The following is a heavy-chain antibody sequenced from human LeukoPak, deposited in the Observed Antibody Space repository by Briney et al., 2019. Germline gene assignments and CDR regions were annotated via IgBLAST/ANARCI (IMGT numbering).Heavy chain of an antibody. CDR2: IYTSGST. V-gene: IGHV4-61*02. D-gene: IGHD3-22*01. CDR3: ARASHYYDSSGYYVDAFDI. Sequence: SETLSLTCTVSGGSISSGSYYWSWIRQPAGKGREWIGRIYTSGSTNYNPSHKSRVTISVDASKNQFSLKLSSVTAADTAVYYCARASHYYDSSGYYVDAFDIWGQGTMVTVSS. J-gene: IGHJ3*02. CDR1: GGSISSGSYY.